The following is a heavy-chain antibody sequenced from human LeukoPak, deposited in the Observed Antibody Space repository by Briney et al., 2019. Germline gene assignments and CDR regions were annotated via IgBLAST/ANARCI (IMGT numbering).Heavy chain of an antibody. J-gene: IGHJ5*02. CDR1: GGTFSSYA. CDR3: ARAPIQTSAFNWFDP. CDR2: IIPIFGTA. Sequence: ASVKVSCKASGGTFSSYAISWVRQAPGQGLEWMGGIIPIFGTANYAQKVQGRVTITADESTSTAYMELSSLRSEDTAVYYCARAPIQTSAFNWFDPWGQGTLVTVSS. V-gene: IGHV1-69*13.